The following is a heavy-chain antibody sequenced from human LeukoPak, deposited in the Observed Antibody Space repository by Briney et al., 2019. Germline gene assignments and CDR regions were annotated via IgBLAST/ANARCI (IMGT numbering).Heavy chain of an antibody. V-gene: IGHV3-23*01. CDR1: GFTFSSYA. Sequence: GGSLRLSCAASGFTFSSYAMGWVRQAPGKGLGGGSSISGGGGVTYYADSVKGRFTISRDNSKNTVYLQMNSLRAEDTAVYYCAKEPRVATIEIFDYWGQGTLVTVSS. J-gene: IGHJ4*02. CDR3: AKEPRVATIEIFDY. CDR2: ISGGGGVT. D-gene: IGHD5-12*01.